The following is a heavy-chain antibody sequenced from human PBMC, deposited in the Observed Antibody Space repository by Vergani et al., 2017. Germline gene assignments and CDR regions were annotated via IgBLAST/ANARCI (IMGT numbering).Heavy chain of an antibody. J-gene: IGHJ4*02. Sequence: QVQLQESGPGLVKPSETLSLTCTVSGGSISSYYWSWIRQPPGKGLEWIGYIYYSGSTNYNPSLKSRVTISVDTSKNQFSLKLSSVTAADTVVYYCARTLATYSNYYFDYWGQGTLVTVSS. V-gene: IGHV4-59*08. CDR1: GGSISSYY. D-gene: IGHD4-11*01. CDR2: IYYSGST. CDR3: ARTLATYSNYYFDY.